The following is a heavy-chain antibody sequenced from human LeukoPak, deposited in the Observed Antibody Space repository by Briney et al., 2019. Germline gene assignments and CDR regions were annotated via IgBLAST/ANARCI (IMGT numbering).Heavy chain of an antibody. J-gene: IGHJ4*02. CDR2: PHAAGGT. Sequence: GGSLRLSRAASGLTVSSNYITWVRQPPGKGLEWVSVPHAAGGTYYADSVKGRFTISRHISKNTVYLQMNSLRAEDTAVYYCAREGYDSSGYPRLLDYWGQGTLVTVSS. CDR1: GLTVSSNY. D-gene: IGHD3-22*01. V-gene: IGHV3-53*04. CDR3: AREGYDSSGYPRLLDY.